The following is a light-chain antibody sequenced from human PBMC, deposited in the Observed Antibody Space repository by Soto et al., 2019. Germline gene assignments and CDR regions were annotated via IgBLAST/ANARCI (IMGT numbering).Light chain of an antibody. Sequence: EIVLTQSPGTLSLSPGERATLSCRASQSVSTSYLAWYQQTPGQAPRLLIYASSSRATGIPDRFSGSGSGTDFTLTISRLEPEDFVVYYCQQYAISPETFGQGSKVEIK. J-gene: IGKJ1*01. CDR2: ASS. CDR3: QQYAISPET. CDR1: QSVSTSY. V-gene: IGKV3-20*01.